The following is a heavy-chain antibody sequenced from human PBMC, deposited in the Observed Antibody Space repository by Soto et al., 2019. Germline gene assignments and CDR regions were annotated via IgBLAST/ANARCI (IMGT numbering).Heavy chain of an antibody. D-gene: IGHD3-10*01. CDR3: ARGRSFSYDSTPPPMFDP. CDR1: GFTFSTFN. Sequence: GGSLRLSCAGSGFTFSTFNIHWVRQAPGKGLEWVSGIGTLSDAFYAASVQGRFTISRQNAKNSGYLQMNSLRAGDTAFYYCARGRSFSYDSTPPPMFDPWGQGTLVTVSS. J-gene: IGHJ5*02. V-gene: IGHV3-13*01. CDR2: IGTLSDA.